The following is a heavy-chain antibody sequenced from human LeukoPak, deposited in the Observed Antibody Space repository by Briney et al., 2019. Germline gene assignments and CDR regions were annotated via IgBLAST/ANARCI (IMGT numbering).Heavy chain of an antibody. V-gene: IGHV3-30-3*01. Sequence: GGSLRLSCAASGFTFSSYAMHWVRQAPGKGLEWVAVISYDGSNKYYADSVKGRFTISRDNSKNTLYLQMNSLRAKDTAVYYCARGPGYCSSTSCSGGIVYWGQGTLVTVSS. CDR1: GFTFSSYA. D-gene: IGHD2-2*01. J-gene: IGHJ4*02. CDR2: ISYDGSNK. CDR3: ARGPGYCSSTSCSGGIVY.